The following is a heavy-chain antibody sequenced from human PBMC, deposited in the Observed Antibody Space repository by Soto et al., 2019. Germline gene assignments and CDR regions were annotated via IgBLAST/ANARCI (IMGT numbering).Heavy chain of an antibody. D-gene: IGHD3-10*01. CDR3: VRVWGSSYYGSGSRGFDY. Sequence: EVQLVESGGGVVRPGGSLRLSCAASGFTFDDYGMSWVRQAPGKGLEWVSGINWNGGSTGYADSVKGRFTISRDNAKNSLYLQMNSLRAEDTALYYCVRVWGSSYYGSGSRGFDYWGQGTLVTVSS. V-gene: IGHV3-20*04. CDR2: INWNGGST. CDR1: GFTFDDYG. J-gene: IGHJ4*02.